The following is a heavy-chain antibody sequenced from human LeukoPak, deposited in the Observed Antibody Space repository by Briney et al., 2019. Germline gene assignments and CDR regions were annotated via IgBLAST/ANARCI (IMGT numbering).Heavy chain of an antibody. Sequence: SETLSLTCAVYGGSFSGYYWSWIRQPPGKGLEWIGEINHSGSTNYKPSLKSRVTISVDTSKNQFSLKLSSVSAADTAVYYCARRRFTMVRGVIIRTGLIDYWGQGTLVTVSS. J-gene: IGHJ4*02. V-gene: IGHV4-34*01. CDR2: INHSGST. D-gene: IGHD3-10*01. CDR1: GGSFSGYY. CDR3: ARRRFTMVRGVIIRTGLIDY.